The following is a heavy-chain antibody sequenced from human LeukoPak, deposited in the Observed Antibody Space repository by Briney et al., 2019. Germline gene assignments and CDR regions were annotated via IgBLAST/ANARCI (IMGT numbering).Heavy chain of an antibody. J-gene: IGHJ4*02. Sequence: GGSLRLSCAASGFTFSSYAMSWVRQAPGKGLEWVSAISGSGGSTYYADSVKGRFTISRDNSKNTLYLQMNSLRAEDTAVYYCARDPDYGGNSFVFDYWGQGTLVTVSS. V-gene: IGHV3-23*01. D-gene: IGHD4-23*01. CDR3: ARDPDYGGNSFVFDY. CDR2: ISGSGGST. CDR1: GFTFSSYA.